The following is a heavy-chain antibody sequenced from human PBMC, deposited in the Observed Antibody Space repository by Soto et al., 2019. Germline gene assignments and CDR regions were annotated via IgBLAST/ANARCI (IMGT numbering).Heavy chain of an antibody. CDR1: GGTFSSYA. Sequence: QVQLVQSGAEVKKPGSSVKVSCKASGGTFSSYAISWVRQAPGQGLEWMGGIIPIFGTANYAQKFQGRVTITADKSTSTGYMELSSLRSEDTAVYYCAATYCGGDCYSNWFDPWGQGTLVTVSS. CDR2: IIPIFGTA. J-gene: IGHJ5*02. D-gene: IGHD2-21*02. CDR3: AATYCGGDCYSNWFDP. V-gene: IGHV1-69*06.